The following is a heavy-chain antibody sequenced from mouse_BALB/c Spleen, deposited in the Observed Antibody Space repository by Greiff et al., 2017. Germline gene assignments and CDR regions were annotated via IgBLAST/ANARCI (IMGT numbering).Heavy chain of an antibody. V-gene: IGHV5-17*02. Sequence: EVKLMESGGGLVQPGGSRKLSCAASGFTFSSFGMHWVRQAPEKGLEWVAYISSGSSTIYYADTVKGRFTISRDNPKNTLFLQMTSLRSEDTAMYYCARSTTVDYAMDYWGQGTSVTVSS. CDR3: ARSTTVDYAMDY. CDR2: ISSGSSTI. J-gene: IGHJ4*01. D-gene: IGHD1-1*01. CDR1: GFTFSSFG.